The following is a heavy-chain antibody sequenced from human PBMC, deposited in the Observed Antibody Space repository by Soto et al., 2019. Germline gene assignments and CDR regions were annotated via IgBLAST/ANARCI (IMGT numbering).Heavy chain of an antibody. J-gene: IGHJ4*02. CDR3: AREAWSPHGDSDFDY. Sequence: GGSLRLSCAASGFTFSDYYMSWIRQAPGKGLEWVSYISSSGSTIYYADSVKGRFTISRDNAKNSLYLQMNSLRAEDTAVYYCAREAWSPHGDSDFDYWGQGTLVTVSS. V-gene: IGHV3-11*01. CDR1: GFTFSDYY. D-gene: IGHD4-17*01. CDR2: ISSSGSTI.